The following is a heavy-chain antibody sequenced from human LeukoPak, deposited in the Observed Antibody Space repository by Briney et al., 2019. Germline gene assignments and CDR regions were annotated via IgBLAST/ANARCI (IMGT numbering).Heavy chain of an antibody. CDR3: AREWPLTGTTSSTNRGGY. V-gene: IGHV3-23*01. D-gene: IGHD1-1*01. CDR1: GFIFSSYA. J-gene: IGHJ4*02. CDR2: ISGSGDST. Sequence: GGSLRLSCAAPGFIFSSYAMSWVRQAPGKGLEWVSGISGSGDSTYYADSVKGRFTISRDNSKNMVYLQLNSLRAEDTALYYCAREWPLTGTTSSTNRGGYWGQGILVTVSS.